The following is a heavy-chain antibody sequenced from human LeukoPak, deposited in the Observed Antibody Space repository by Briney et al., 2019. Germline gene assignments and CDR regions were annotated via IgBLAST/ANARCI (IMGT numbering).Heavy chain of an antibody. CDR2: IRQDGRQK. D-gene: IGHD3-22*01. V-gene: IGHV3-7*01. CDR3: ATLPRRDSSGYHDF. CDR1: RITFSDYW. J-gene: IGHJ4*02. Sequence: GGSLRLSCAGSRITFSDYWMKWVRQAPGQGLEWVASIRQDGRQKDYADSVKGRFTTSRDNAKKSMYLQMDSLRAEDTAVYYCATLPRRDSSGYHDFWGQGILVTVSS.